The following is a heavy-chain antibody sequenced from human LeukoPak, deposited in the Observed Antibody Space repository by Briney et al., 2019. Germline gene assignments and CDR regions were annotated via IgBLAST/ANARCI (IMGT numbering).Heavy chain of an antibody. Sequence: SQTLSLTCTVSGGSISSGDYYWSWIRQPPGKGLEWIGYIYYSGSTYYNPPLKSRVTISVDTSKNQFSLKLSSVTAADTAVYYCARGLQYYYDRYYFDYWGQGTLVTVSS. CDR1: GGSISSGDYY. D-gene: IGHD3-22*01. CDR2: IYYSGST. CDR3: ARGLQYYYDRYYFDY. V-gene: IGHV4-30-4*08. J-gene: IGHJ4*02.